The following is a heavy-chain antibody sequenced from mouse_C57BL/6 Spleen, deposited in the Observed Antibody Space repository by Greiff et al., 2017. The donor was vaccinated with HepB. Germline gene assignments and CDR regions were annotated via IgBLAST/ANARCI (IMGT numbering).Heavy chain of an antibody. D-gene: IGHD6-2*01. J-gene: IGHJ2*01. CDR1: GYTFTDYY. CDR2: INPNNGGT. V-gene: IGHV1-26*01. CDR3: ARGGSLFDD. Sequence: EVQLQQSGPELVKPGASVKISCKASGYTFTDYYMNWVKQSHGKSLEWIGDINPNNGGTSYNQKFKGKATLTVDTSSSTAYMELRSLTSEDSAVYYCARGGSLFDDWGKGTTLTVSS.